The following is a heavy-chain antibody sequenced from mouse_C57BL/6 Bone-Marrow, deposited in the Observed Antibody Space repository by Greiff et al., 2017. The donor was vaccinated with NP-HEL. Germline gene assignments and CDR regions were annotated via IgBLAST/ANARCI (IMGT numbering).Heavy chain of an antibody. J-gene: IGHJ4*01. Sequence: DVMLVESGGGLVQPGGSLKLSCAASGFTFSDYYMYWVRQTPEKRLEWVAYISNGGGSTYYLDTVKGRFTISRDNAKNTLYLQMSRLKSEDTAMYYCARHEAMDYWGQGTSVTVSS. CDR3: ARHEAMDY. CDR2: ISNGGGST. CDR1: GFTFSDYY. V-gene: IGHV5-12*01.